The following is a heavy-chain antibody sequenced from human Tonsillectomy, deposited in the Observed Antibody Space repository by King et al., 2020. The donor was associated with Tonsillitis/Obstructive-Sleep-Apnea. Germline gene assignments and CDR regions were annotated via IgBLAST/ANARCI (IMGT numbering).Heavy chain of an antibody. CDR1: GYTFTSYY. D-gene: IGHD4-17*01. CDR3: AREPPGGYGEYYFDY. J-gene: IGHJ4*02. CDR2: IKPSGGST. V-gene: IGHV1-46*01. Sequence: QLVQSGAEVKKPGASVKVSCKASGYTFTSYYMHWVRQAPGQGLEWMGIIKPSGGSTSYAQKFQGRVTMTRDTSTSTVYMELSSLRSEDTAVYYCAREPPGGYGEYYFDYWGQGTLVTVSS.